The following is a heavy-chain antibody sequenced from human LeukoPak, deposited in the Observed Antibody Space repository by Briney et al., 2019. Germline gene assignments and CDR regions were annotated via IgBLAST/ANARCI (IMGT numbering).Heavy chain of an antibody. V-gene: IGHV7-4-1*02. CDR1: GFTLTNYA. CDR2: INTNSGNP. CDR3: AKDVRRLGIASSGFDY. D-gene: IGHD6-13*01. Sequence: APVKVSCKASGFTLTNYAMNWVRQAPGQGLERMGWINTNSGNPTYAQGFTGRFVFSVESSVSTTYLQISSLKAEDTAVYYCAKDVRRLGIASSGFDYWGQGSLVTVSS. J-gene: IGHJ4*02.